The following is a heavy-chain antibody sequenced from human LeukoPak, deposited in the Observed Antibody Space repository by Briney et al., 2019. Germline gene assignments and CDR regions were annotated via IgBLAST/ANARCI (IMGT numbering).Heavy chain of an antibody. CDR2: ISYDGSNK. CDR3: ARDEYSSSSFALDY. J-gene: IGHJ4*02. D-gene: IGHD6-13*01. Sequence: PGGSLRLSCAASGFTLSSYAMHWVRQAPGKGLEGVAVISYDGSNKYYADSVKGRFTISRDNSKNTLYLQMNSLRAEDTAVYYCARDEYSSSSFALDYWGQGTLVTVSS. CDR1: GFTLSSYA. V-gene: IGHV3-30*01.